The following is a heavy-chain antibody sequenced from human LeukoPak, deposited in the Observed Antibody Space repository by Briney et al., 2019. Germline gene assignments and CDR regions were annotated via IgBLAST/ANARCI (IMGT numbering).Heavy chain of an antibody. CDR1: GYTFTSYA. CDR3: ARGGVYYDSSGXLPFDY. V-gene: IGHV1-3*01. D-gene: IGHD3-22*01. CDR2: INAGNGNT. Sequence: GASVKVSCKASGYTFTSYAMHWVRQAPGQRLEWMGWINAGNGNTKYSQKFQGRITITTDTSASTVYMELSSLRSEDTAVYYCARGGVYYDSSGXLPFDYWGXGTLVTVSS. J-gene: IGHJ4*02.